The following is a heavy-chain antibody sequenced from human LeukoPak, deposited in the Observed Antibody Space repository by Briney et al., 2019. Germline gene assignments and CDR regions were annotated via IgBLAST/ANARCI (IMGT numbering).Heavy chain of an antibody. Sequence: GASVKVSCKVSGYTLTELSMHWVRQAPGKGLEWMGGFDPEDGETIYAQKFQGRVTMTEDTSTDTAYMELSSLRSEDTAVYYCATGIPRDYLTHAFDIWGQGTMVTVSS. CDR3: ATGIPRDYLTHAFDI. CDR2: FDPEDGET. CDR1: GYTLTELS. V-gene: IGHV1-24*01. D-gene: IGHD4-11*01. J-gene: IGHJ3*02.